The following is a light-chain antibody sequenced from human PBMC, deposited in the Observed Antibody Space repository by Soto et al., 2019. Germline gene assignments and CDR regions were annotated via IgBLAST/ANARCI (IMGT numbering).Light chain of an antibody. CDR3: QQYGSSGT. Sequence: EIVLTQSPGTLSLSPWERATLSCRASQSVSNNNLAWYQQKPGQAPRLLIYGASNRATGIPDRFSGSGSETDYTLTISRLEPENLAVYYCQQYGSSGTFGQEPKVEIK. CDR2: GAS. CDR1: QSVSNNN. V-gene: IGKV3-20*01. J-gene: IGKJ1*01.